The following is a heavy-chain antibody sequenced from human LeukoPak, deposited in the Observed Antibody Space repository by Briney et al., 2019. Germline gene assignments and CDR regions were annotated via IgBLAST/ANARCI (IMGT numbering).Heavy chain of an antibody. CDR3: AREVSVAGWDFDY. Sequence: SVKVSCKASGGTFSSYALSWVRPAPGQGLEWMGGIIPIFGTANYAQKFQGRVTITTDESTSTAYMELSSLRYEDTAVYYCAREVSVAGWDFDYWGQGTLVTVSS. J-gene: IGHJ4*02. D-gene: IGHD6-19*01. CDR2: IIPIFGTA. CDR1: GGTFSSYA. V-gene: IGHV1-69*05.